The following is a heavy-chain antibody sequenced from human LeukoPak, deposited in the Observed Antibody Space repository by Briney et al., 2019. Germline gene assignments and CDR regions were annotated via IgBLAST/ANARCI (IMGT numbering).Heavy chain of an antibody. CDR2: IIPIFGTA. CDR1: GGTFSSYA. V-gene: IGHV1-69*13. D-gene: IGHD2-2*01. J-gene: IGHJ5*02. CDR3: ARDQLDGGYWFDP. Sequence: SVKVSCKASGGTFSSYAISWVRQAPGQGLEWMGGIIPIFGTANYAQKFQGRVTITADESTSTAYMELSSLRSEDTAAYYCARDQLDGGYWFDPWGQGTLVTVSS.